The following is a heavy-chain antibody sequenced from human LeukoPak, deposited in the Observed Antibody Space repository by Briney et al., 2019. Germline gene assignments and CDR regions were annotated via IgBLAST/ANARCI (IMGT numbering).Heavy chain of an antibody. CDR1: GFTFSSCG. J-gene: IGHJ4*02. V-gene: IGHV3-30*02. D-gene: IGHD6-19*01. CDR2: IRYDGSNK. CDR3: ARGSGWDRYYFDY. Sequence: GGSLRLSCAASGFTFSSCGMHWVRQAPGKGLEWVAFIRYDGSNKYYADSVKGRFTISRDNSKNTLYLQMNSLRVEDTALYYCARGSGWDRYYFDYWGQGTLVTVSS.